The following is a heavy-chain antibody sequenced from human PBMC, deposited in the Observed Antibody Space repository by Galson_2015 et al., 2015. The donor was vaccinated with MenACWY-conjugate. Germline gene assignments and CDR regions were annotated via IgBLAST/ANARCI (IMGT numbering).Heavy chain of an antibody. CDR1: GFTVSSNY. J-gene: IGHJ3*01. CDR2: IYSGGWT. CDR3: VRDQWRQWLVHGNDAFDL. Sequence: SLRLSCAVSGFTVSSNYMGWVRHAPGQGLEWVSLIYSGGWTNYADSVKGRFTISRDDSKNTLYLQMNSLRAEDTAVYYCVRDQWRQWLVHGNDAFDLWGQGTKVTVSS. V-gene: IGHV3-53*01. D-gene: IGHD6-19*01.